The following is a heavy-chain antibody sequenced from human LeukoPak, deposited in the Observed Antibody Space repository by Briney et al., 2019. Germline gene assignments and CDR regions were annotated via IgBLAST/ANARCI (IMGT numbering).Heavy chain of an antibody. Sequence: PSETLSLTCTVSGGSIRTYYWSWIRQPPGKGLEWIGYIYSTGTTDYNPSLESRVTISVDKSKNQFSLNLSSVTAADTAVYYCARAAEYFQPWGQGTLVTVSS. CDR3: ARAAEYFQP. CDR2: IYSTGTT. J-gene: IGHJ1*01. V-gene: IGHV4-59*01. CDR1: GGSIRTYY.